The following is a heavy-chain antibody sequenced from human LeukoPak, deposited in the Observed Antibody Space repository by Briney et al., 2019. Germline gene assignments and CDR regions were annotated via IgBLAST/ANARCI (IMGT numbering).Heavy chain of an antibody. V-gene: IGHV4-4*09. CDR3: ARRDRATDALDI. D-gene: IGHD3-22*01. J-gene: IGHJ3*02. CDR1: GDSISSYY. CDR2: IYTSGST. Sequence: SETLSLTCTVSGDSISSYYWSWIRQPPGKGLEWIGYIYTSGSTNYNPSLKSRVTISVDTSKNQFSLKLSSVTAADTAVYYCARRDRATDALDIWGQGTMVTVSS.